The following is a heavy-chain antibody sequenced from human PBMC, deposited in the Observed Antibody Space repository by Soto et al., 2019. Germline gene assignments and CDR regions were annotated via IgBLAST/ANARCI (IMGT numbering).Heavy chain of an antibody. CDR3: AKGRVPAAINWFDP. V-gene: IGHV3-9*01. D-gene: IGHD2-2*02. CDR1: GFTFDDYA. J-gene: IGHJ5*02. Sequence: VQLVESGGGLVQPGRSLRLSCAASGFTFDDYAMHWVRQAPGKGLEWVSGISWNSGSIGYADSVKGRFTISRDNAKNSLYLQMNSLRAEDTALYYCAKGRVPAAINWFDPWGQGTLVTVSS. CDR2: ISWNSGSI.